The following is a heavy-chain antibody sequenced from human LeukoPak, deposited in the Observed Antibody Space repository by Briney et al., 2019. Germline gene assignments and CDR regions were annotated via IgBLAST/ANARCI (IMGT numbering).Heavy chain of an antibody. CDR1: GFTFSSFA. V-gene: IGHV3-48*03. CDR2: ISSSGSTI. J-gene: IGHJ4*02. Sequence: GGTLRLSCAASGFTFSSFAMTWVRQAPGKGLEWVSYISSSGSTIYYADSVKGRFTISRDNAKNSLYLQMNSLRAEDTALYYCAKFSGGWYGYWGQGTLVTVSS. D-gene: IGHD6-19*01. CDR3: AKFSGGWYGY.